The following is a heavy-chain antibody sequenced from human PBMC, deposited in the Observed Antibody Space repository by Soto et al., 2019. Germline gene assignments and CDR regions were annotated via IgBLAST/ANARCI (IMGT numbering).Heavy chain of an antibody. CDR3: ARSSVMFAAATYYFDY. CDR1: GDSVSSNSAA. D-gene: IGHD6-13*01. CDR2: TYYRSKWYN. Sequence: QTLSLTCAISGDSVSSNSAAWNWIRQSPSRGLEWLGRTYYRSKWYNDYAVSVKSRITINPGTSKNQFSLQLNSVTPEDTAVYYCARSSVMFAAATYYFDYWCPATLVTVSS. J-gene: IGHJ4*02. V-gene: IGHV6-1*01.